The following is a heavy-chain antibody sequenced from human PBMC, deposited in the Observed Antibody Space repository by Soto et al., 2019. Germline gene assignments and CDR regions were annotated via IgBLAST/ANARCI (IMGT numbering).Heavy chain of an antibody. CDR3: ARLYYDFWSGYPYYYYYMDV. V-gene: IGHV1-8*01. D-gene: IGHD3-3*01. J-gene: IGHJ6*03. Sequence: GASVKVSCKASVYTITSYDINWVRQATGQGLEWMGWMNPNSGNTGYAQKFQGRVTMTRNTSISTAYMELSSLRSEDTAVYYCARLYYDFWSGYPYYYYYMDVWGKGTTVTVSS. CDR2: MNPNSGNT. CDR1: VYTITSYD.